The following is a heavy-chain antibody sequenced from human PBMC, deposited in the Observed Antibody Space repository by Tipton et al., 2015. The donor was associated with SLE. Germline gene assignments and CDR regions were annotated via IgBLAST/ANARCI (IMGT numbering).Heavy chain of an antibody. CDR3: ARENRIAVAGYYYMDV. J-gene: IGHJ6*03. CDR2: IYQSGST. Sequence: TLSLTCTVSGGSISSGDYSWSWIRQPPGKGLEWIGNIYQSGSTYYNPSLKSRVTISVDTSKNQFSLKLSSVTAADTAVYYCARENRIAVAGYYYMDVWGKGTTVTVSS. CDR1: GGSISSGDYS. D-gene: IGHD6-19*01. V-gene: IGHV4-30-2*01.